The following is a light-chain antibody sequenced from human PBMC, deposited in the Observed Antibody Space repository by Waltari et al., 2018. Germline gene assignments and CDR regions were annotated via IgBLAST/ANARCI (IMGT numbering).Light chain of an antibody. V-gene: IGKV1-39*01. Sequence: MTQSPLSLPVTLGQPASIPCRSSQSLVYSDGNIYLNWYQQRPGKAPEFLIHDATTLQSGVPSRFSGSGSGTDFTLTISRLQIEDFAIYYCQQSYSRPYTFGQGTRLEIK. J-gene: IGKJ2*01. CDR2: DAT. CDR3: QQSYSRPYT. CDR1: QSLVYSDGNIY.